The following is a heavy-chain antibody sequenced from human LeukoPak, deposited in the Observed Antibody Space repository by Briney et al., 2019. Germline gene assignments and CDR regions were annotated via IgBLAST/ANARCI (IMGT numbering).Heavy chain of an antibody. CDR1: GFTFSSYA. Sequence: GGSLRLSCAASGFTFSSYAMSWVRQAPGKGLEWVSAISGSGGSTYYADSVKGRFTISRDNSKNTLYLQMNSLRAEDTAVYYCAKDRAARTRTVTTLYYYYYGMDVWGQGTTVTVSS. J-gene: IGHJ6*02. CDR2: ISGSGGST. V-gene: IGHV3-23*01. D-gene: IGHD4-17*01. CDR3: AKDRAARTRTVTTLYYYYYGMDV.